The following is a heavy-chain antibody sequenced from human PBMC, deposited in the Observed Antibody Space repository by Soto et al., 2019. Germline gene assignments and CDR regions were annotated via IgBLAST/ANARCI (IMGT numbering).Heavy chain of an antibody. CDR2: ISYEGSNT. Sequence: WSLRISCVDSGFIFDTYGIHWVHQAPGKGLQWVALISYEGSNTYYADSVRGRFTISRDNSKNALYLQMNTLRPEDTGVYYCARVTPGNNLYYFSGLDFWGQGTSVTVSS. CDR3: ARVTPGNNLYYFSGLDF. D-gene: IGHD1-1*01. V-gene: IGHV3-30-3*01. J-gene: IGHJ6*02. CDR1: GFIFDTYG.